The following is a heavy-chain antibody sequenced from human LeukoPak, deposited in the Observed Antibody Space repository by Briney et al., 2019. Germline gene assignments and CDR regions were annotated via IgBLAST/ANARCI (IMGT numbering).Heavy chain of an antibody. CDR1: GYTLTDIS. J-gene: IGHJ3*02. D-gene: IGHD1-7*01. CDR3: ATDRKLKMELHVFDI. V-gene: IGHV1-24*01. Sequence: ASVTVTFKCSGYTLTDISMHWQRHAHGKGLEWMGVFDPEDGETIYAHKVHVRVTITEYTYTDTAYMELSRLRSEDTAVYYCATDRKLKMELHVFDIWGQGTIVTVSA. CDR2: FDPEDGET.